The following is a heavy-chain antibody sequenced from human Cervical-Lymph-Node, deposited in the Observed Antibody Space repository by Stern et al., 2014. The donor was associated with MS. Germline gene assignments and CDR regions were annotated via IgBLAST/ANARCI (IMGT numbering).Heavy chain of an antibody. CDR1: GGTFSINT. CDR2: ISPMVCTS. CDR3: AIDQGGIAAY. Sequence: VQLVQSGAEVKKPGSSVKVSCKASGGTFSINTFSWVRPAPGQGLEWMGGISPMVCTSNSAQRCQGRVTTTADESTSTAYLELHSLKSEDTAVYFCAIDQGGIAAYWGQGTLVTVSS. V-gene: IGHV1-69*01. D-gene: IGHD6-13*01. J-gene: IGHJ4*02.